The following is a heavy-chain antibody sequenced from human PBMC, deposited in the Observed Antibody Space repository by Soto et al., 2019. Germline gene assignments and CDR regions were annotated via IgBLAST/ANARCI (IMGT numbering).Heavy chain of an antibody. CDR1: GDSLNSGAYH. CDR2: ITYGGST. CDR3: GGETLAYDFARGFYPEVFAD. J-gene: IGHJ4*02. Sequence: SETLSLTCKVSGDSLNSGAYHWSWLRQLPGQGLEWMGYITYGGSTYYNPSLKSRLTISLDASQNQFSLTLTSVTAADTAVFYCGGETLAYDFARGFYPEVFADGAQGTWVPGLL. D-gene: IGHD3-3*01. V-gene: IGHV4-31*03.